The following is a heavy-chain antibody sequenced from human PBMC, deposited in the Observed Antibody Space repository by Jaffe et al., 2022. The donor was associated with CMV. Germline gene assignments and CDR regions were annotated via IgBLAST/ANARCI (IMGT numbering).Heavy chain of an antibody. Sequence: QVQLQESGPGLVKPSGTLSLTCAVSGGSISSSNWWSWVRQPPGKGLEWIGEIYHSGSTNYNPSLKSRVTISVDKSKNQFSLKLSSVTAADTAVYYCATLRNDFWSGWLRNNYYYYMDVWGKGTTVTVSS. CDR2: IYHSGST. J-gene: IGHJ6*03. D-gene: IGHD3-3*01. V-gene: IGHV4-4*02. CDR1: GGSISSSNW. CDR3: ATLRNDFWSGWLRNNYYYYMDV.